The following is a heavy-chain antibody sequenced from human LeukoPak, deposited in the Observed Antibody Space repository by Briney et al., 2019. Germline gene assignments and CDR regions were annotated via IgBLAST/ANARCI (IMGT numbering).Heavy chain of an antibody. CDR2: IYTSGST. V-gene: IGHV4-4*07. J-gene: IGHJ3*02. Sequence: SETLSLTCTVSGGSISSYYWSWIRRPAGKGLEWIGRIYTSGSTNYNPSLKSRVTMSVDTSKNQFSLKLSSVTAADTAVYYCARVPLRAVTRGAFDIWGQGTMVTVSS. CDR3: ARVPLRAVTRGAFDI. D-gene: IGHD4-17*01. CDR1: GGSISSYY.